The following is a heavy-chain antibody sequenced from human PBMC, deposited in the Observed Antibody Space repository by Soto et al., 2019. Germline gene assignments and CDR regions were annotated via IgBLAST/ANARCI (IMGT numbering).Heavy chain of an antibody. D-gene: IGHD2-2*01. J-gene: IGHJ5*02. CDR1: GGSISSGGYY. V-gene: IGHV4-31*03. CDR3: AREPYCSSTSCYATGSSGGFDP. Sequence: SETLSLTCTVSGGSISSGGYYWSWIRQHPGKGLEWIGYIYYSGSTYYNPSLKSRVTISVDTSKNQFSLKLSSVTAADTAVYYCAREPYCSSTSCYATGSSGGFDPWGQGTLVTVSS. CDR2: IYYSGST.